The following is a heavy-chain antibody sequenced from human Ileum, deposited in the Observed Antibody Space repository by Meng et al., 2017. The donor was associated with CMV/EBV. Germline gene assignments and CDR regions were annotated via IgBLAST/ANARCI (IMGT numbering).Heavy chain of an antibody. Sequence: GESLKISCAASGFTFSTYAMTWVRQAPGKGLEWVSALTPSGDSTFYADSVKGRFTISRDNSKNTLHLQMNSLGAEDTAVYYCATGQDRYHYWGQGTLVTVSS. CDR1: GFTFSTYA. J-gene: IGHJ4*02. CDR3: ATGQDRYHY. D-gene: IGHD1-1*01. CDR2: LTPSGDST. V-gene: IGHV3-23*01.